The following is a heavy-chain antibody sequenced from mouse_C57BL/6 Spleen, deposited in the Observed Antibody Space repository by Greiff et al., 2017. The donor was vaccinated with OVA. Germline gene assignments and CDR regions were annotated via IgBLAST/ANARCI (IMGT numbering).Heavy chain of an antibody. CDR3: VRHGWDGGYFDV. CDR1: GFSFNTYA. V-gene: IGHV10-1*01. D-gene: IGHD4-1*01. Sequence: DVMLVESGGGLVQPKGSLKLSCAASGFSFNTYAMNWVRQAPGKGLEWVARIRSKSNNYATYYDDSVKDRFTISRDDSESMLYLQMNNLKTEDTAMDYCVRHGWDGGYFDVWGTGTTVTVSS. CDR2: IRSKSNNYAT. J-gene: IGHJ1*03.